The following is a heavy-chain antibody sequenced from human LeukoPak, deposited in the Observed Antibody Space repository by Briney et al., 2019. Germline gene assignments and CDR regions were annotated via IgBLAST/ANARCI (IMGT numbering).Heavy chain of an antibody. D-gene: IGHD2-2*01. CDR1: GYTFTSYY. Sequence: ASVKVSCKASGYTFTSYYMHWVRQAPGQGLEWMGWINPNSGGTNYAQKFQGRVTMTRDTSISTAYMELSRLRSDDTAVYYCARDMGYCSSTSCFVVFDYWGQGTLVTVSS. V-gene: IGHV1-2*02. J-gene: IGHJ4*02. CDR2: INPNSGGT. CDR3: ARDMGYCSSTSCFVVFDY.